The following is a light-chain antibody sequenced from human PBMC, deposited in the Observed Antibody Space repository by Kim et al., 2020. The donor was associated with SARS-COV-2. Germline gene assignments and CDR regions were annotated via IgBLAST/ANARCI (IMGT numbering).Light chain of an antibody. CDR3: SSYTSSSTWV. J-gene: IGLJ3*02. Sequence: QSITISCTGTSSDVCGYNYVVWYQQHPGKAPKLMIYDVSNRPSGVSNRFSGSKSGNTASLTISGLQAEDEADYYCSSYTSSSTWVFGGGTQLTVL. V-gene: IGLV2-14*03. CDR1: SSDVCGYNY. CDR2: DVS.